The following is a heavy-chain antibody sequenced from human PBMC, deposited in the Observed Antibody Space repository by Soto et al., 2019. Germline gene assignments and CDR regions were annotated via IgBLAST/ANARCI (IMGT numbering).Heavy chain of an antibody. CDR1: GGSINSNNW. J-gene: IGHJ4*02. D-gene: IGHD4-4*01. CDR3: AFPATNDFDY. CDR2: VYHSGST. V-gene: IGHV4-4*02. Sequence: PSETLSLTCAVPGGSINSNNWWSWVRQPPGKGLEWIGEVYHSGSTNYNPSLKSRVAISMDQSKNLFSLTLSSVTAADTAVYYCAFPATNDFDYWGQGILVTVSS.